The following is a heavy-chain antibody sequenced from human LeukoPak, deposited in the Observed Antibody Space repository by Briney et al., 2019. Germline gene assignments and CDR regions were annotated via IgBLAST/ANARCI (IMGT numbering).Heavy chain of an antibody. D-gene: IGHD6-6*01. CDR1: GDSISSTNYY. J-gene: IGHJ4*02. CDR2: IYYSGST. V-gene: IGHV4-39*07. Sequence: SETLSLTCTVSGDSISSTNYYWGWIRQPPGKGLEWIGSIYYSGSTFNNPSLKSRVTISVDTSKNQFSLKVSSVTAADTAVYYCARGTWGSSSAGYFDYWGQGTLVTVSS. CDR3: ARGTWGSSSAGYFDY.